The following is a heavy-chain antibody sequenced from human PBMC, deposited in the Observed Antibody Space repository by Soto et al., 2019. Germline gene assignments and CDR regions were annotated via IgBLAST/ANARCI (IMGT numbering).Heavy chain of an antibody. V-gene: IGHV3-23*01. CDR2: ISGSGGST. J-gene: IGHJ4*02. Sequence: EVQLLESGGGLVQPGGSLRLSCAASGFTFSSYAMSWVRQAPGKGLEWVSAISGSGGSTYYADSVKGRFTISRDNSKNTLYLQMNSLRAEDTAVYYCAKDGPYYYDSSGYSPGDYWGREPWSPSPQ. CDR3: AKDGPYYYDSSGYSPGDY. D-gene: IGHD3-22*01. CDR1: GFTFSSYA.